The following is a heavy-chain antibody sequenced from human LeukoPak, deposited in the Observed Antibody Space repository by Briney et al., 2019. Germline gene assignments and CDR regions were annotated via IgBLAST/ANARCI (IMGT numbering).Heavy chain of an antibody. D-gene: IGHD3-22*01. J-gene: IGHJ4*02. V-gene: IGHV3-7*05. CDR1: GFTFSSYW. Sequence: GGSLRLSCAASGFTFSSYWMSWVRRAPGKGLEWVANINQAGSEKYYVDSVKARFTISRDNAKNSLYLQLNTVRAEDTASYFCARDRYFYDSAGAYYFDYWGQGTLVTVSS. CDR2: INQAGSEK. CDR3: ARDRYFYDSAGAYYFDY.